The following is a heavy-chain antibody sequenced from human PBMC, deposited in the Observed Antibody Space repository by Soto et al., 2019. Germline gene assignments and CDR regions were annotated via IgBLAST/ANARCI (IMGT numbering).Heavy chain of an antibody. Sequence: GGSLRLSCGASGFTFSSYAMSWVRQAPGKGLEWVSAISGSGGSTYYADSVKGRFTISRDNSKNTLYLQMNSLRAEDTAVYYCAKEGVASGWYWGWFDPWGQGTLVTVSS. J-gene: IGHJ5*02. CDR1: GFTFSSYA. CDR3: AKEGVASGWYWGWFDP. CDR2: ISGSGGST. V-gene: IGHV3-23*01. D-gene: IGHD6-19*01.